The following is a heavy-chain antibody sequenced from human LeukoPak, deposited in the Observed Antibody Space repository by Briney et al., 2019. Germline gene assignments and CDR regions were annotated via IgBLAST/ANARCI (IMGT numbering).Heavy chain of an antibody. CDR2: ISYDGSNK. Sequence: PGRSLRLSCAASGFTFSSYAMHWVRQAPGKGLEWVAVISYDGSNKYYADSVKGRFTISRDNSKNTLYLQMNSLRTDDTAVYYCAKGQEPYYNSASWAFDYWGQGTLVTVSS. V-gene: IGHV3-30-3*01. D-gene: IGHD3-3*01. J-gene: IGHJ4*02. CDR3: AKGQEPYYNSASWAFDY. CDR1: GFTFSSYA.